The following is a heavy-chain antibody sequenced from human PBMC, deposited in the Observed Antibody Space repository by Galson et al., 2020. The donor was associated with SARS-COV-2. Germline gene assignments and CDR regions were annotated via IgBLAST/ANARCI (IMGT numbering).Heavy chain of an antibody. CDR3: ARLSGPHMISGVVMIPPRGLYGMDV. V-gene: IGHV4-39*01. Sequence: SETLSLTCTVSGGSISSSSYYWGWIRQSPGKGLEWIGSVYYSGSTYSNPSLKSRLTISLAMSKNQFSLKLNSMTAADTAVYYRARLSGPHMISGVVMIPPRGLYGMDVWGQGTMVIVSS. J-gene: IGHJ6*02. CDR2: VYYSGST. D-gene: IGHD3-3*01. CDR1: GGSISSSSYY.